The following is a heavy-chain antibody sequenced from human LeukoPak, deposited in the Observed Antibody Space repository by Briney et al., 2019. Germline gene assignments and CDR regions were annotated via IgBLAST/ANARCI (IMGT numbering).Heavy chain of an antibody. V-gene: IGHV3-21*01. J-gene: IGHJ4*02. CDR3: ARVRDGCNECFDY. CDR2: ISSSSNYI. Sequence: GGSLRLSCAASGFTFSSYSMNWVRQAPGKGLEWVSSISSSSNYICYADSVKGRFTISRDNAKNSRYLQMNSLRAEDTAVYYCARVRDGCNECFDYWGEGTLVSVSS. CDR1: GFTFSSYS. D-gene: IGHD5-24*01.